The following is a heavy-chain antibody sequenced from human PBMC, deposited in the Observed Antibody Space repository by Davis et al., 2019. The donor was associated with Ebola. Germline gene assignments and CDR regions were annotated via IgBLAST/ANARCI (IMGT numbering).Heavy chain of an antibody. J-gene: IGHJ6*02. V-gene: IGHV1-69*04. Sequence: SVKVSCKASGGTFSSYAISWVRQAPGQGLEWMGRIIPILGIANYAQKFQGRVTITADKSTSTAYMELSSLRSEDTAVYYCARDRKSYASNYPSYYYYGMDVWGQGTTVTVSS. CDR2: IIPILGIA. CDR1: GGTFSSYA. CDR3: ARDRKSYASNYPSYYYYGMDV. D-gene: IGHD4-11*01.